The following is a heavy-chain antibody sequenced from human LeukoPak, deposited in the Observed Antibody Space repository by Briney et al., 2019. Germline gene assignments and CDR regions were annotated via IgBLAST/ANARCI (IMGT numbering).Heavy chain of an antibody. CDR3: ARDRSRFYDFWSGNNWFDP. J-gene: IGHJ5*02. Sequence: AASVKVSCKASGYTFTGYYMHWVRQAPGQGLEWMGWSSAYNGNTNYAQKLQGRVTMTTDTSTSTAYMELRSLRSDDTAVYYCARDRSRFYDFWSGNNWFDPWGQGTLVTLSS. CDR2: SSAYNGNT. V-gene: IGHV1-18*04. D-gene: IGHD3-3*01. CDR1: GYTFTGYY.